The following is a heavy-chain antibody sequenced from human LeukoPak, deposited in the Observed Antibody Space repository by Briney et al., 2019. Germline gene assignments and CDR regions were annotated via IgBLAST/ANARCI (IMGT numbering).Heavy chain of an antibody. CDR3: AVGRGNYDFWSGRNWFDP. CDR1: GDSISRSGYH. CDR2: IYYSGST. J-gene: IGHJ5*02. V-gene: IGHV4-39*01. Sequence: SETLSLTCSVSGDSISRSGYHWGWIRQPPGKGLEWIANIYYSGSTFYNPSLKSRVTISVDTSKSRFFLNLSSVTAADTAVYYCAVGRGNYDFWSGRNWFDPWGQGALVTVSP. D-gene: IGHD3-3*01.